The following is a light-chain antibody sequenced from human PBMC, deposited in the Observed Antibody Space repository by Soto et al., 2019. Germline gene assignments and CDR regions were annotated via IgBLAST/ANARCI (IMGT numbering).Light chain of an antibody. CDR2: DAS. CDR1: QCVSSS. V-gene: IGKV3-11*01. CDR3: QKRSNWPVN. Sequence: DIVFTHSPATRSLSPVERATLSFMASQCVSSSLAWYQQTPGQAPRLLIYDASNRATGIPARFSGSGSGTVFTLTISSLEPEDFAVYYCQKRSNWPVNFGGGTKVDIK. J-gene: IGKJ4*01.